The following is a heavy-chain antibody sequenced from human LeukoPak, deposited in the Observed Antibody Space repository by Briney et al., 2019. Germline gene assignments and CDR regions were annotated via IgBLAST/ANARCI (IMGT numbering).Heavy chain of an antibody. Sequence: APVKVSCKTSGYTFADYNLHWVRQAPGQRLEWMGILQPSGGDTSYAQTFQGRVFMTRDTSTSTVYMELSSLKSEDTAVYYCARVRDGYNDAYDIWGQGTMVTVSS. CDR1: GYTFADYN. CDR2: LQPSGGDT. CDR3: ARVRDGYNDAYDI. D-gene: IGHD5-24*01. V-gene: IGHV1-46*01. J-gene: IGHJ3*02.